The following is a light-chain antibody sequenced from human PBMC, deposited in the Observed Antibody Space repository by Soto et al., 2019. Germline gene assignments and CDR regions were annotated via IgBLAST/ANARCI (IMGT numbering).Light chain of an antibody. V-gene: IGKV1-39*01. CDR1: QSMSNY. CDR2: AAS. CDR3: HQSYNTPNT. Sequence: DIQMTQSPSSLSASVGDRVTITCRASQSMSNYLNWYQQKPGRAPKLLIYAASNLQSGVPSRFSGSGSGTDFTLTISSLHPEDFATYYCHQSYNTPNTFGQGTKLEIK. J-gene: IGKJ2*01.